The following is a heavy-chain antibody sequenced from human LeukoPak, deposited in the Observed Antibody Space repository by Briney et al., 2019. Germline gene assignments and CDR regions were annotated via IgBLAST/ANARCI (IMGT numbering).Heavy chain of an antibody. V-gene: IGHV1-2*02. Sequence: GAAVKVSCKASGYTFTGYFIHWVRQAPGQGLEWMGWINPDSGGTNYAQKFQGRVTMTRDTSISTAYMELSRLRSDDSAIYYCARGRGSWYDSSGSPYIRFDYWGQGNLVTVSS. J-gene: IGHJ4*02. CDR1: GYTFTGYF. CDR3: ARGRGSWYDSSGSPYIRFDY. D-gene: IGHD3-22*01. CDR2: INPDSGGT.